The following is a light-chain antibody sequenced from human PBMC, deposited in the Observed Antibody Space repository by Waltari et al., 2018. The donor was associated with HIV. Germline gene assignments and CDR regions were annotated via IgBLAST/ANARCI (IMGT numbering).Light chain of an antibody. Sequence: FMLTQPHSMSESPGRTVTISCTRSSGNIASNSVQWYQRSPGSAPITLIYEDTQRPSGVPARFSGSLDSSSNSASLTIAGLRSEDEADYYCQSYDTSNHLIFGGGTKLTVL. CDR1: SGNIASNS. CDR2: EDT. V-gene: IGLV6-57*04. CDR3: QSYDTSNHLI. J-gene: IGLJ2*01.